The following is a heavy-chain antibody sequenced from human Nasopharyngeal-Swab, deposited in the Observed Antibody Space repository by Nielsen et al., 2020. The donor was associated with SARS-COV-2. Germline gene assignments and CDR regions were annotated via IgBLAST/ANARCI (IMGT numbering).Heavy chain of an antibody. CDR2: IYYSGST. CDR3: ASSAVVANINGWFDP. D-gene: IGHD5-12*01. Sequence: WIRQPPGKGLAWIGYIYYSGSTYYNPSLKSRVTISVDTSKNQFSLKLSSVTAADTAVYYCASSAVVANINGWFDPWGQGTLVTVSS. J-gene: IGHJ5*02. V-gene: IGHV4-31*02.